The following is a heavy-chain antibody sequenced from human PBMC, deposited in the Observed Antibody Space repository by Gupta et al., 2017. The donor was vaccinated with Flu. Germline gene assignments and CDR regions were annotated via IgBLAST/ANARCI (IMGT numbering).Heavy chain of an antibody. V-gene: IGHV3-49*03. CDR1: A. D-gene: IGHD6-19*01. CDR3: TRTLYRSGWYFIFQH. CDR2: IRSKAYGGTT. Sequence: AMSWFRQAPGKGLEWVGFIRSKAYGGTTEYAASVKGRFTISRDDSKSIAYLQMNSLKTEDTAVYDCTRTLYRSGWYFIFQHWGQGTLVTVSS. J-gene: IGHJ1*01.